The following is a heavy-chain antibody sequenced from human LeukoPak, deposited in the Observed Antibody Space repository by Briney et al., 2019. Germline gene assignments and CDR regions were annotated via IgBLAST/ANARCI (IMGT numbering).Heavy chain of an antibody. CDR1: GGSFSGYY. CDR2: INHSGST. V-gene: IGHV4-34*01. CDR3: AHYYDSSGYYYEVY. D-gene: IGHD3-22*01. Sequence: SETLSLTCAVYGGSFSGYYWSWIRQPPGKGLEWIGEINHSGSTNYNPSLKSRVTISVDTSKNQFSLKLSSVTAADTAVYYCAHYYDSSGYYYEVYWGQGTLVTVSS. J-gene: IGHJ4*02.